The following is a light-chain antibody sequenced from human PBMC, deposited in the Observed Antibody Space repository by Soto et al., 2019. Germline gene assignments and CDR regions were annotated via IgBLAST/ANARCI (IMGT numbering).Light chain of an antibody. J-gene: IGKJ4*01. CDR2: AAS. CDR1: QGISSY. V-gene: IGKV1-8*01. Sequence: AIRMTQSPSSLSASTGDRVTITCRASQGISSYLAWYQQKPGKAPKFLIYAASTLQSGVPSRFSGSGSGTDFTLTISCLQSEDFATYYCQQYYSYPPSFGGGTKVEIK. CDR3: QQYYSYPPS.